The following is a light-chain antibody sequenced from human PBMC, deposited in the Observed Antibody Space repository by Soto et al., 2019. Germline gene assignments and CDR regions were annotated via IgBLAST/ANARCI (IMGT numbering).Light chain of an antibody. CDR2: AAS. CDR1: QSIINY. V-gene: IGKV1-39*01. J-gene: IGKJ2*01. Sequence: DIQMTQSPSPLSASVGDRLTITCRATQSIINYLNWYQQKPGKAPKLLIYAASSLQSGVPSRFSGSGSGTHFTLSISSLQPEDFATYYCQQSYSIPYTYGQGTKLEIK. CDR3: QQSYSIPYT.